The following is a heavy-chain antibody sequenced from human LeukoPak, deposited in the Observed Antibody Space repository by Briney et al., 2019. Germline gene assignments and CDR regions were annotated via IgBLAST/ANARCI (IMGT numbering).Heavy chain of an antibody. CDR2: ISYDGSNE. J-gene: IGHJ4*02. Sequence: GGSLRLSCAASGFTFSSYGMHWVRQAPGKGLEWAAVISYDGSNEYYADSVKGRFTISGDNSKNTVYLQMNSLRPEDTAVYYCTKEGYYGSGSFPDYWGQGTLVTVSS. D-gene: IGHD3-10*01. CDR3: TKEGYYGSGSFPDY. V-gene: IGHV3-30*18. CDR1: GFTFSSYG.